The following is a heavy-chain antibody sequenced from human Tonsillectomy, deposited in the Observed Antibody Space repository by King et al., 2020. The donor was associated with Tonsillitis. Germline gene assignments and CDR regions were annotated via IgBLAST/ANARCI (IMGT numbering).Heavy chain of an antibody. J-gene: IGHJ4*02. CDR3: VRVMLTGRCVDY. V-gene: IGHV3-23*04. CDR1: GFTFRSYA. CDR2: ISGSGYKT. D-gene: IGHD2-15*01. Sequence: QLVQSGGGLVQPGGPLRLSCAASGFTFRSYALSWVRQSPGKGLQWVSAISGSGYKTYYMDPVKGRFTISRDNSKNTVSLQMNSLRAEDTGVYYCVRVMLTGRCVDYWGQGTLVTVSS.